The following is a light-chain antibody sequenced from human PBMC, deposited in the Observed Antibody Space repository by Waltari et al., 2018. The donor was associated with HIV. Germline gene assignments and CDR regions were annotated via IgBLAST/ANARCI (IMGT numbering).Light chain of an antibody. J-gene: IGLJ1*01. CDR1: RTNIGAGHD. Sequence: QSVLTQPPSVSGALGQRVTISCTGSRTNIGAGHDVHCYQQLPGTAPKLLIYSNIIRPSGVPDRFSASKSGTSASLAITGLRPEDEADYYCQSYDTSLSVNYVFGTGTKVTVL. V-gene: IGLV1-40*01. CDR2: SNI. CDR3: QSYDTSLSVNYV.